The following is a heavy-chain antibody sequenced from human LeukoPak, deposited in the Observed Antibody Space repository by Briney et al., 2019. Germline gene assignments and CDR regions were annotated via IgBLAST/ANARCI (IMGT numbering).Heavy chain of an antibody. CDR1: GFTFCDYY. CDR2: ISSSGSTI. D-gene: IGHD6-6*01. V-gene: IGHV3-11*01. Sequence: TGGSLRLSCAASGFTFCDYYMSCIREAPGKGVEWVSYISSSGSTIYYADSVKGRFAISRDNAKNSLYLQMNSLRAEDTAVYYCARDQVAARRFYYYGMDVWGQGTTVTVSS. CDR3: ARDQVAARRFYYYGMDV. J-gene: IGHJ6*02.